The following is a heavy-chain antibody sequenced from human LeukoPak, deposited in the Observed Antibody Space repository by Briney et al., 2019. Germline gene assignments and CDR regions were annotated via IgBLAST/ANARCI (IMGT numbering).Heavy chain of an antibody. Sequence: SETLPLTCPVSGGSISSYYWSWIRQPPGKGLEWIGYIYYSGSTNYNPSLKSRVTISVDTSKNQFSLKVSSVTAADTAVYYCARDSGPRFDYWGQGTLVTVSS. V-gene: IGHV4-59*01. CDR3: ARDSGPRFDY. D-gene: IGHD6-19*01. CDR1: GGSISSYY. CDR2: IYYSGST. J-gene: IGHJ4*02.